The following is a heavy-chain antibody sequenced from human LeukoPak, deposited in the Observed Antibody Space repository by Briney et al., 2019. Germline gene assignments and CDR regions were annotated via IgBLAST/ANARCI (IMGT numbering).Heavy chain of an antibody. CDR1: GGSIRSSYYY. V-gene: IGHV4-39*01. CDR3: ARLPTGYPNWFDT. D-gene: IGHD5-18*01. CDR2: IHYTGST. Sequence: PSETLSLTCTVSGGSIRSSYYYWGWIRQPPGKGLELIAAIHYTGSTYYNPSFMSRVTISVGTSKNQFSLKLNSLTATDTAVYYCARLPTGYPNWFDTWGQGILVTVSS. J-gene: IGHJ5*02.